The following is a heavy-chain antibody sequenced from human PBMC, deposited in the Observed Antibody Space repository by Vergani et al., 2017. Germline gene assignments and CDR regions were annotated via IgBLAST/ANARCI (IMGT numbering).Heavy chain of an antibody. CDR1: GFTFSDFS. Sequence: VQLVESGGGLVKPGGSLRLSCAASGFTFSDFSMSWVRQAPGKGLEWVAFIGSSGPYINYADSVKGRFIISRDNAKNSLYLQMRTLRPEDTALYYCVRGPLPAIPAMFDSWGQGTLVTVSS. CDR3: VRGPLPAIPAMFDS. J-gene: IGHJ4*02. CDR2: IGSSGPYI. D-gene: IGHD2-2*01. V-gene: IGHV3-21*04.